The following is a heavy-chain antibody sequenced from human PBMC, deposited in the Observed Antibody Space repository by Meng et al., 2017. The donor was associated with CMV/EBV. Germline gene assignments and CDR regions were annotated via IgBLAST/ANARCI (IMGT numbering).Heavy chain of an antibody. V-gene: IGHV3-33*06. J-gene: IGHJ5*02. D-gene: IGHD3-10*01. CDR1: GFTFSSYG. CDR2: IWYDGSNK. Sequence: SGFTFSSYGMHWVRQAPGKGLEWVAVIWYDGSNKYYADSVKGRFTISRDNSKSTVFLQMNSLRAEDTAVYYCAKNLRPGASFGWLDPWGQGTLVTVSS. CDR3: AKNLRPGASFGWLDP.